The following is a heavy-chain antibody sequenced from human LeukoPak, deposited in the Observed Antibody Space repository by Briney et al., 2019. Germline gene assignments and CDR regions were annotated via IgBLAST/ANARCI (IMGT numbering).Heavy chain of an antibody. J-gene: IGHJ6*02. CDR2: IWYDGSNK. CDR3: AGSLGYSSDSYYYGMDV. CDR1: GFTFSSYG. Sequence: GRSLRLSCAASGFTFSSYGMHWVRQAPGKGLEWVAVIWYDGSNKYYADSVKGRFTISRDNSKNTVYLQMDILSADDTAVYYCAGSLGYSSDSYYYGMDVWAKGPRSSSP. D-gene: IGHD5-12*01. V-gene: IGHV3-33*01.